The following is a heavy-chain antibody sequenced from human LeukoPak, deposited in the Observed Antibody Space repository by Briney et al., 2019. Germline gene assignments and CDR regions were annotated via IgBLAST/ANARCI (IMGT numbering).Heavy chain of an antibody. D-gene: IGHD5-12*01. CDR3: AREGASESGYDPSFDY. V-gene: IGHV3-7*01. CDR1: GFTFSSYS. CDR2: IKQDGSEK. J-gene: IGHJ4*02. Sequence: GGSLRLSCAASGFTFSSYSMNWVRQAPGKGLEWVANIKQDGSEKYYVDSVKGRFTISRDNAKNSLYLQMNSLRAEDTAVYYCAREGASESGYDPSFDYWGQGTLVTVSS.